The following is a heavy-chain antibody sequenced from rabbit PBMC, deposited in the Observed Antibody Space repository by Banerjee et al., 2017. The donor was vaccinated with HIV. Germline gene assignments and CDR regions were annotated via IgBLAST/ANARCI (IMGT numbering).Heavy chain of an antibody. CDR3: ARDHYNNGDGGSNL. J-gene: IGHJ4*01. CDR2: IYTSSGNT. V-gene: IGHV1S40*01. D-gene: IGHD2-1*01. CDR1: GFTISGSFY. Sequence: QSLVESGGGLVQPEGSLTLTCTASGFTISGSFYMCWVRQAPGKGLEWIACIYTSSGNTYYASWAKGRFTISKTSSTTVTLQMTSLTAADTATYFCARDHYNNGDGGSNLWGQGTLVTVS.